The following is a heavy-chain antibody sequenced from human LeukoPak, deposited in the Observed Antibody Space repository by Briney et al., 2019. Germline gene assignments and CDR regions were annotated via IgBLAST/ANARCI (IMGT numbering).Heavy chain of an antibody. V-gene: IGHV4-39*07. Sequence: SETLSLTCTVSGGSISSSSYYWGWIRQPPGKGLEWIGSIYYSGSTYYNPSLKSRVTISVDTSKNQFSLKLSSVTAADTAVYYCARDAGEDCSSTSCYPAGDYWGQGTLVTVSS. CDR2: IYYSGST. D-gene: IGHD2-2*01. J-gene: IGHJ4*02. CDR1: GGSISSSSYY. CDR3: ARDAGEDCSSTSCYPAGDY.